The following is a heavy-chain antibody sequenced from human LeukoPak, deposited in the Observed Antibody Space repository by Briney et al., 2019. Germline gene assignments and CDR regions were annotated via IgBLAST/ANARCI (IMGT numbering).Heavy chain of an antibody. Sequence: SQTLSLTCTVSGGSISSCGYYWSWIRQHPGKGLEWIGYIYYSGSTYYNPSLKSRVTISVDTSKNQFSLKLSSVTAADTAVYYCAREHIAVAGTYWFDPWGQGTLVTVSS. CDR3: AREHIAVAGTYWFDP. CDR2: IYYSGST. V-gene: IGHV4-31*03. CDR1: GGSISSCGYY. J-gene: IGHJ5*02. D-gene: IGHD6-19*01.